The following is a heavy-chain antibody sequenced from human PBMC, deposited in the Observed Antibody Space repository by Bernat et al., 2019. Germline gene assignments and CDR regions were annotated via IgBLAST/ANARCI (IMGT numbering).Heavy chain of an antibody. Sequence: QVQLQQSGPGLVKPSQTLSLTCAISGDSVSSNNAAWNWIRQSPSRGLEWLGRTYSRSKWYNDYAVTVRRRITSSTDTSKTQFSLHMTSVTPEDTAVYYCARGSVAMPGTPSYYFDYWGQGTLVTVSS. CDR2: TYSRSKWYN. J-gene: IGHJ4*02. D-gene: IGHD6-19*01. CDR1: GDSVSSNNAA. V-gene: IGHV6-1*01. CDR3: ARGSVAMPGTPSYYFDY.